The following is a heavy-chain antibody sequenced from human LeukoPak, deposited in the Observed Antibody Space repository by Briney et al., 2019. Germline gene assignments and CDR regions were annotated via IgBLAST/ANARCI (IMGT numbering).Heavy chain of an antibody. CDR2: IYYSGST. Sequence: SETLSLTCTVSGGSISSYYWSWLRQPPGKGREWIGYIYYSGSTNYNPSLKSRVTISVDTSKNQFSLKLSSVTAADTAVYYCARVTSLGSAASNDAFDIWGQGTMVTVSS. J-gene: IGHJ3*02. V-gene: IGHV4-59*01. CDR1: GGSISSYY. D-gene: IGHD2-15*01. CDR3: ARVTSLGSAASNDAFDI.